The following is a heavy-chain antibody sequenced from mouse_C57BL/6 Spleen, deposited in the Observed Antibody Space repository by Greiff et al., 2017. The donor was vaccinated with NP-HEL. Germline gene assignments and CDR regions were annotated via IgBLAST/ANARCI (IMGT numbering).Heavy chain of an antibody. V-gene: IGHV1-64*01. CDR1: GYTFTSYW. Sequence: VQLQQPGAELVKPGASVKLSCKASGYTFTSYWMHWVKQRPGQGLEWIGMIHPNSGSTNYNEKFKSKATLTVDKSSSTAYMQLSSLTSEDSAVYYCAPSYYYGSSGFDYWGQGTTLTVSS. CDR2: IHPNSGST. J-gene: IGHJ2*01. D-gene: IGHD1-1*01. CDR3: APSYYYGSSGFDY.